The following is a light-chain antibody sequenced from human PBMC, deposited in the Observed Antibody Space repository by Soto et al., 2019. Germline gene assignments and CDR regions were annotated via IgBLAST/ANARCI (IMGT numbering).Light chain of an antibody. CDR1: QSVSSY. Sequence: EIVLTHSPGTLSLSPCERATLSFSASQSVSSYLAWYQQKPGQAPRLLIYDASNRATGIPARFSGSGSGTDFTLTISSLEPEDFAVYYCQQRSNWPPITFGQGTRLEIK. CDR3: QQRSNWPPIT. J-gene: IGKJ5*01. CDR2: DAS. V-gene: IGKV3-11*01.